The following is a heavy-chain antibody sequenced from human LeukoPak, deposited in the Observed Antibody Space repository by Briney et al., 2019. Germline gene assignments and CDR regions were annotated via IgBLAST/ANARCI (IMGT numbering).Heavy chain of an antibody. Sequence: SETLSLTCTVSGGSISSGGYYWSWIRQHPGKGLEWIGYIYYSGSTYYNPSLKSRVTISVDTSKNQFSLKLSSVTAADTAVYYCASRYCSGGSCYHRHTGDYYGMDVWGQGTTVTVSS. CDR2: IYYSGST. V-gene: IGHV4-31*03. CDR1: GGSISSGGYY. CDR3: ASRYCSGGSCYHRHTGDYYGMDV. D-gene: IGHD2-15*01. J-gene: IGHJ6*02.